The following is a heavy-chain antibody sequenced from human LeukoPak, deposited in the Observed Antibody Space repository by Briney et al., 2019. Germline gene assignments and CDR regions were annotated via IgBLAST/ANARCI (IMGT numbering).Heavy chain of an antibody. Sequence: GGSLRLSCAASGFTFSSYGMHWVRQAPGKGLEWVAVISYDGSNKYYADSVKGRFTISRDNSKNTLYLQMNSLRAEDTAVYYCAREGLPGGSCDYWGQGALVIVSS. CDR3: AREGLPGGSCDY. J-gene: IGHJ4*02. V-gene: IGHV3-30*03. D-gene: IGHD2-15*01. CDR2: ISYDGSNK. CDR1: GFTFSSYG.